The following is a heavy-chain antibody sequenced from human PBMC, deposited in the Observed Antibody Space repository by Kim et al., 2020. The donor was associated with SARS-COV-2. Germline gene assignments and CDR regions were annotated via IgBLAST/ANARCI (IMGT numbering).Heavy chain of an antibody. D-gene: IGHD4-17*01. J-gene: IGHJ4*02. CDR1: GGSISSSSYY. CDR3: ARHREYGDYWALWYFDY. Sequence: SETLSLTCTVSGGSISSSSYYWGWIRQPPGKGLEWIGSIYYSGSTYYNPSLKSRVTISVDTSKNQFSLKLSSVTAADTAVYYCARHREYGDYWALWYFDYWGQGTLVTVSS. V-gene: IGHV4-39*01. CDR2: IYYSGST.